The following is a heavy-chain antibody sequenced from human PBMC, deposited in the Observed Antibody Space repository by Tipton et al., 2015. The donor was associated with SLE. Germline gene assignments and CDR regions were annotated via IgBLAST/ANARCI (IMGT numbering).Heavy chain of an antibody. CDR2: INHSGST. J-gene: IGHJ4*02. D-gene: IGHD3-22*01. CDR3: ASADESSGYYLY. CDR1: GGSFSDYY. V-gene: IGHV4-34*09. Sequence: TLSLTCAVYGGSFSDYYWSWIRQPPGKGLEWIGEINHSGSTYYNPSLKSRVTISADTSKNQFSLKLSAVTAADTAVYYCASADESSGYYLYWGQGTLVTVSS.